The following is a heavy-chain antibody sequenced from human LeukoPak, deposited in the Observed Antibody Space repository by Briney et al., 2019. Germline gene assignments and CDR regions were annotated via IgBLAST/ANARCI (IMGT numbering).Heavy chain of an antibody. V-gene: IGHV3-20*04. D-gene: IGHD1-26*01. CDR2: INWNGGST. Sequence: GGSLRLSCAASGFTFDDYGMSWVRQALGKGLEWVSGINWNGGSTGYADSVKGRFTISRDNAKNSPYLQMNSLRAEDTALYYCARAVILGAGDAFDIWGQGTMVTVSS. CDR1: GFTFDDYG. J-gene: IGHJ3*02. CDR3: ARAVILGAGDAFDI.